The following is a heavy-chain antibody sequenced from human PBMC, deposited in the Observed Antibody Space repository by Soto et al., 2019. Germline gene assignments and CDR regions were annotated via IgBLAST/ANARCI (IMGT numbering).Heavy chain of an antibody. CDR1: GFTSSCYL. V-gene: IGHV3-7*01. D-gene: IGHD4-4*01. J-gene: IGHJ5*02. CDR3: ARDYSNPRGRFDP. CDR2: INQDGSEK. Sequence: GGSLRVSCAASGFTSSCYLMTWVRQAPGKGLEWVANINQDGSEKYYVDSVKGRFTISRDNAKDSLYLQMNSLRAEDTAIYYCARDYSNPRGRFDPWGQGTLVTVSS.